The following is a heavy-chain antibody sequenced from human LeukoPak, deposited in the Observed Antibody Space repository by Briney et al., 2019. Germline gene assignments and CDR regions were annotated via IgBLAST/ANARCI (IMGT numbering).Heavy chain of an antibody. CDR3: ARGGVGAYY. J-gene: IGHJ4*02. CDR2: MNPNSGNT. V-gene: IGHV1-8*02. CDR1: GYTFTSYA. D-gene: IGHD1-26*01. Sequence: GASVKVSCKASGYTFTSYAMHWVRQAPGQRLEWMGWMNPNSGNTGYAQKFQGRVTMTRNTSISTAYMELSSLRSEDTAVYYCARGGVGAYYWGQGTLVTVSS.